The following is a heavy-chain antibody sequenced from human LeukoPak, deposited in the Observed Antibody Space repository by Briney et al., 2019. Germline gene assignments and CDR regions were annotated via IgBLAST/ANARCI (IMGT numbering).Heavy chain of an antibody. CDR2: ARNKVNSYTT. CDR3: ARGWFDP. J-gene: IGHJ5*02. V-gene: IGHV3-72*01. CDR1: GFTFSDHY. Sequence: GGSLRLSCAASGFTFSDHYMDWVRQAPGKGLEWVGRARNKVNSYTTEYAASVKGRFTISRDDSKNSLYLQMNSLRAEDTAVYYCARGWFDPWGQGTLVTVSS.